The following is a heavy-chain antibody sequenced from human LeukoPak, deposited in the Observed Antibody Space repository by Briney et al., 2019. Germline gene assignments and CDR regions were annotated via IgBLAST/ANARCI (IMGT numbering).Heavy chain of an antibody. CDR1: GFTLTTYS. CDR3: ARGGCSGGTCPLDY. CDR2: ISSGSSAI. Sequence: PGGSLRLSCAASGFTLTTYSMTWVRQAPGKGLEWVSIISSGSSAIFSADALKGRFTISRDDAKNLLYLQMNSLRAEDTAVYYCARGGCSGGTCPLDYWGQGTLVTVSS. J-gene: IGHJ4*02. D-gene: IGHD2-15*01. V-gene: IGHV3-21*01.